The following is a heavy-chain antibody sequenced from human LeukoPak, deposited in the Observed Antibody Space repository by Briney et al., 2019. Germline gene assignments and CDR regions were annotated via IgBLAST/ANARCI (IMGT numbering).Heavy chain of an antibody. V-gene: IGHV4-38-2*02. Sequence: SETLSLTCTVSGDSISSGYYWGWIRQPPGKGLEYIGSIFHTGSADYNPSLKSRVTLSVDTSKNQFSLKLNSVTAADTAVYYCVREREKQWLFWGQGTLVPVSS. J-gene: IGHJ4*02. CDR3: VREREKQWLF. CDR1: GDSISSGYY. CDR2: IFHTGSA. D-gene: IGHD6-19*01.